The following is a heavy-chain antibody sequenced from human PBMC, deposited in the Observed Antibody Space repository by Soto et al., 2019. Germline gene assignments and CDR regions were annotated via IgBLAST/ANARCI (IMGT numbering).Heavy chain of an antibody. Sequence: VQLVQSGVEVKKPGASVKVSSKASGYTFTNYGISWVRQAPGQGLEWMGWINTYNANTNYAQKVQGRVTLTTETSTSTAYMELRSLRPDDTAVYYCARDLLYSTRSTVRFDIWGQGTMLTVSS. V-gene: IGHV1-18*01. CDR1: GYTFTNYG. CDR3: ARDLLYSTRSTVRFDI. D-gene: IGHD6-13*01. J-gene: IGHJ3*02. CDR2: INTYNANT.